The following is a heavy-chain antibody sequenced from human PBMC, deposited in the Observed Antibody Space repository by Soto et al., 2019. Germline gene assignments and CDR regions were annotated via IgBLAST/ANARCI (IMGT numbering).Heavy chain of an antibody. J-gene: IGHJ6*02. CDR3: ARVVYFWSGYYQYYYYGMDV. Sequence: EVQLVESGGGLVQPGGSLRLYCAASGFTFSSYWMHWVRQAPGKGLVWVSRINSDGSSTSYADSVKGRFTISRDNAKNTLYLQMNSLRAEDTAVYYCARVVYFWSGYYQYYYYGMDVWGQGTTVTVSS. D-gene: IGHD3-3*01. CDR2: INSDGSST. V-gene: IGHV3-74*01. CDR1: GFTFSSYW.